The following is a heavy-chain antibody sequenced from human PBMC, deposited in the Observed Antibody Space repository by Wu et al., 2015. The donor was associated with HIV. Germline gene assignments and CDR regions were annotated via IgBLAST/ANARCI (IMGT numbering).Heavy chain of an antibody. CDR1: GGTFSSYA. CDR3: ARARIEGHPGLPYSAYGMDV. V-gene: IGHV1-69*15. Sequence: QVQLVQSGAEVKKPGSSVKVSCKASGGTFSSYAISWVRQAPGQGLEWMGRIIPIFGTANYAQKFQGRVTITADESTSTAYMELSSLRSEDTAVYYCARARIEGHPGLPYSAYGMDVWGQGTTVTGLL. CDR2: IIPIFGTA. D-gene: IGHD5-18*01. J-gene: IGHJ6*02.